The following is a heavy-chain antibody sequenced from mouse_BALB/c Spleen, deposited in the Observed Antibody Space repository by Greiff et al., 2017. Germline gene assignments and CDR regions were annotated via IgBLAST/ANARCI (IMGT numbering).Heavy chain of an antibody. CDR3: ARRDDYDDAMDY. CDR1: GYSITSDYA. D-gene: IGHD2-4*01. CDR2: ISYSGST. Sequence: VQLQQSGPGLVKPSQSLSLTCTVTGYSITSDYAWNWIRQFPGNKLEWMGYISYSGSTSYNPSLKSRISITRDTSKNQFFLQLNSVTTEDTATYYCARRDDYDDAMDYWGQGTSVTVSS. V-gene: IGHV3-2*02. J-gene: IGHJ4*01.